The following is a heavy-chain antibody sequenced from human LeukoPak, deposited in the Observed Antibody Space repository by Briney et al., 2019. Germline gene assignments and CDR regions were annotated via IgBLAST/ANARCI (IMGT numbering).Heavy chain of an antibody. CDR2: IKSDGKT. J-gene: IGHJ1*01. V-gene: IGHV3-74*01. D-gene: IGHD3-22*01. CDR1: GFTFSRYW. CDR3: ARAPSELGGYYPEYFRH. Sequence: GGSLRLSCEASGFTFSRYWMHWVRQAPGKGLVWVSRIKSDGKTNYADSVKGRFTISRDNAKNTVSLQMDGLRAEDTGVYYCARAPSELGGYYPEYFRHWGQGTLVTVSS.